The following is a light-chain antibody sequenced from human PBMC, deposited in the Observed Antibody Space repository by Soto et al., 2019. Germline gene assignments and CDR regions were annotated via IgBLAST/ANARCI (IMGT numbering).Light chain of an antibody. Sequence: VMTQTPISLSVAAGQPSASSCKSSESLLHSDGKTYLYWYLQKPGQPPKLLIYWASTRESGVPDRFSGSGSGTDFTLTISSLESEDVAVYYCQQYYSSPPTFGQGTRLEIK. CDR1: ESLLHSDGKTY. J-gene: IGKJ5*01. CDR3: QQYYSSPPT. V-gene: IGKV4-1*01. CDR2: WAS.